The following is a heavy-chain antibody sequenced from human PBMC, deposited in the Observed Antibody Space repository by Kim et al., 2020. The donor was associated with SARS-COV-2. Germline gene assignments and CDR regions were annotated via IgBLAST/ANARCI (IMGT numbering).Heavy chain of an antibody. V-gene: IGHV4-34*01. Sequence: LTSRVTISVDTSKNQVSLKLGSVTAADTAVYYCARGQYSSSWYGVRGWFDPWGQGTLVTVSS. D-gene: IGHD6-13*01. CDR3: ARGQYSSSWYGVRGWFDP. J-gene: IGHJ5*02.